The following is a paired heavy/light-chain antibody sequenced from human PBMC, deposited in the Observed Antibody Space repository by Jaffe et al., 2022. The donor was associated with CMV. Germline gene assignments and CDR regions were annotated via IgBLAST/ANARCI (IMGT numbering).Light chain of an antibody. CDR1: QGIRNY. V-gene: IGKV1-9*01. CDR2: FAS. J-gene: IGKJ4*01. CDR3: QQLNTNPLT. Sequence: IQLTQSPSSLSASVGDRVTITCRASQGIRNYLAWYQQKPGKAPKLLIYFASTLQSGVPSRFSGSGSGTDFTLTISSLQPEDFATYYCQQLNTNPLTFGGGTKVEIK.
Heavy chain of an antibody. CDR2: IYPGDSVT. V-gene: IGHV5-51*01. CDR3: AKSREVSATREGFDL. D-gene: IGHD1-26*01. J-gene: IGHJ4*02. Sequence: EVQLVQSGAEVKKPGESLKISCQGSGYIFTNYWVGWVRQVPGKGLEWMGIIYPGDSVTTYSPSFQGQVTISVDKSISTAYLQWSSLKASDTAIYYCAKSREVSATREGFDLWGQGTLVTVSS. CDR1: GYIFTNYW.